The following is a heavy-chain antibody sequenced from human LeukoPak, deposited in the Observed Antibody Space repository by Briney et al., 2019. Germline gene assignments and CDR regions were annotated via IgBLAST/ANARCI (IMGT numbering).Heavy chain of an antibody. Sequence: PRRSLRLSCAASGFTFSSYGMHWVRQAPGKGLEWVAVIWYDGSNKYYADSVKGRFTISRDNSKNTLYLQMNSLRAEDTAVYYCARDLAAADQPPFRYYSYGMDVWGQGTTVTVSS. CDR2: IWYDGSNK. D-gene: IGHD6-13*01. J-gene: IGHJ6*02. V-gene: IGHV3-33*01. CDR3: ARDLAAADQPPFRYYSYGMDV. CDR1: GFTFSSYG.